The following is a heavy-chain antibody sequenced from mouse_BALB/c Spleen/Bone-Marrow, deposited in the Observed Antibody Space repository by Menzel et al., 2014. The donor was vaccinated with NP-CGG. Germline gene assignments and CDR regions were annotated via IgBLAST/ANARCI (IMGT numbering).Heavy chain of an antibody. D-gene: IGHD2-4*01. V-gene: IGHV1-14*01. CDR1: GYTFTSYV. Sequence: VQLQQSGPELVKPGASVKMSCKASGYTFTSYVMHWVKQKPGQGLEWIGYINPYNDGTKYNEKFKGKATLTSDKSSSTAYMELSSLTSEDSAAYYCTRGVYYEYDEGAMDYWGQGSSVTDSS. CDR3: TRGVYYEYDEGAMDY. CDR2: INPYNDGT. J-gene: IGHJ4*01.